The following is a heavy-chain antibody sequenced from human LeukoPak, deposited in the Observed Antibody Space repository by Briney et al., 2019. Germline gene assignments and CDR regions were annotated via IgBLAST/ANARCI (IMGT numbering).Heavy chain of an antibody. Sequence: ASVKVSCKPSGYTFTSYAINCVRQATEQRLEWMGWMYPNSGNTGYSQKFQGRVTMARSTSISTAYMELSSLRSEDTAVYYCARALGYCSGGSCYPSGSWGQGTLVTVFS. CDR2: MYPNSGNT. D-gene: IGHD2-15*01. J-gene: IGHJ4*02. V-gene: IGHV1-8*01. CDR1: GYTFTSYA. CDR3: ARALGYCSGGSCYPSGS.